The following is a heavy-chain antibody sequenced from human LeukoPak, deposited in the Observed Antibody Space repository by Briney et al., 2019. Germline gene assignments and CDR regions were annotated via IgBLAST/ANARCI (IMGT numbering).Heavy chain of an antibody. J-gene: IGHJ4*02. D-gene: IGHD1-26*01. Sequence: GGSLRLSCAASGFTFSSNWMHWVRQAPGKGLVWVSRSNEDGSTTNYADSVKGRFTISRDNAKNTLYLQMNSLTAEDTAVYYCVRDLGGRSGHWGQGTLVTVSS. CDR3: VRDLGGRSGH. CDR1: GFTFSSNW. V-gene: IGHV3-74*01. CDR2: SNEDGSTT.